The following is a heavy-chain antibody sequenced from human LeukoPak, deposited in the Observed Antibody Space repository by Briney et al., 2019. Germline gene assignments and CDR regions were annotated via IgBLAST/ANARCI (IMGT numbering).Heavy chain of an antibody. Sequence: SETLSLTCAVYGGSFSGYYWSWIRQPPGKGLEWIREINHRGSTNYNPSLKSRVTISVDTSKNQFSLKLSSVTAADTAVYYCARGQYYYGKELVNWGQGTLVTVSS. V-gene: IGHV4-34*01. CDR1: GGSFSGYY. CDR3: ARGQYYYGKELVN. D-gene: IGHD3-10*01. J-gene: IGHJ4*02. CDR2: INHRGST.